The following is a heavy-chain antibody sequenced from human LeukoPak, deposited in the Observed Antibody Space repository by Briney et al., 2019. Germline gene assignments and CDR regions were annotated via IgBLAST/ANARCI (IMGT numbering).Heavy chain of an antibody. V-gene: IGHV4-34*01. CDR3: ARRRNSGSYYSPLHYFDY. J-gene: IGHJ4*02. CDR2: INHSGST. Sequence: SETLSLTCAVYGGSFSGYYWSWIRQPPGKGLEWIGEINHSGSTNYNPSLKSRVTISVDTSKSQFSLKLSSVTAADTAVYYCARRRNSGSYYSPLHYFDYWGQGTLVTVSS. CDR1: GGSFSGYY. D-gene: IGHD1-26*01.